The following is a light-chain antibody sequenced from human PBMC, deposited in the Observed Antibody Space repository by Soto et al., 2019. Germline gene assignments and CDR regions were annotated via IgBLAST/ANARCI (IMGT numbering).Light chain of an antibody. V-gene: IGKV3-15*01. Sequence: EIVMTQSPATLSVSPGERVTLSCRASQSVGSTLAWYQQKPGQAPRLLIYGASTGASGIPARFSGSGSGTEFTLTVSSLQSEDFAVYYCQQYNKWPITFGQGTRLEI. CDR1: QSVGST. CDR3: QQYNKWPIT. CDR2: GAS. J-gene: IGKJ5*01.